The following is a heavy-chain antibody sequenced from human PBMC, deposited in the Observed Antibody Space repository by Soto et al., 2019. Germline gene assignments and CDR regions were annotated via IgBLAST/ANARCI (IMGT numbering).Heavy chain of an antibody. J-gene: IGHJ6*02. CDR1: GFTVSSNY. CDR2: IYSGGST. CDR3: ASSKQLALYYYYYGTDV. D-gene: IGHD6-13*01. Sequence: GGSLRLSCAASGFTVSSNYMSWVRQAPGKGLEWVSVIYSGGSTYYADSVKGRFTISRDNSKNTLYLQMNSLRAEDTAVYYCASSKQLALYYYYYGTDVWGQGTTVTVSS. V-gene: IGHV3-53*01.